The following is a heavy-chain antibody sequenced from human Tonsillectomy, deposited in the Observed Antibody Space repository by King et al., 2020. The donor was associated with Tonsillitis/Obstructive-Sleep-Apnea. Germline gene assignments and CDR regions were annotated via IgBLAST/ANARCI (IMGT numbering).Heavy chain of an antibody. D-gene: IGHD1-26*01. CDR3: ARLAPGTLYYYYHMDV. V-gene: IGHV5-10-1*01. CDR2: IDPSDSYT. CDR1: GYSFTSYW. J-gene: IGHJ6*03. Sequence: QLVQSGAEVKKPGESLRISCKGSGYSFTSYWIRWVRQMPGKGLEWMGRIDPSDSYTDYSPSFQGHVTISADKSISTAYLQWSSLRASDTAMYYCARLAPGTLYYYYHMDVWGKGTTVTVSS.